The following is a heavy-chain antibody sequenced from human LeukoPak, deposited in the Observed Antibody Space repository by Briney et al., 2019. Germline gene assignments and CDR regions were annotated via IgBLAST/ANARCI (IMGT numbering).Heavy chain of an antibody. V-gene: IGHV4-59*08. J-gene: IGHJ4*02. CDR3: ARRAYSGYDFDY. CDR2: IYYSGST. Sequence: PSETLSLTCTVSGGSISSYYWSWIRQPPGKGLEWIGYIYYSGSTNYNPSLKSRVTISVDTSKNQFSLKLSSVTAADTAVYYCARRAYSGYDFDYWGQGTLVTVSS. D-gene: IGHD5-12*01. CDR1: GGSISSYY.